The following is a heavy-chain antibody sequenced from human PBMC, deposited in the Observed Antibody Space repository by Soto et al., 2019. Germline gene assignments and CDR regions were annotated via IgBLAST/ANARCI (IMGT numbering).Heavy chain of an antibody. D-gene: IGHD2-15*01. V-gene: IGHV4-34*01. CDR3: ARAERYCSGGSCYYFDY. Sequence: QVQLQQWGAGLLKPSETLSLTCAVYGGSFSGYYWSWIRQPPGKGLEWIGEINHSGSTNYIPSLKSRVTISVDTSKNQFSLKLSSVTAADTAVYYCARAERYCSGGSCYYFDYWGQGTLVTVSS. CDR1: GGSFSGYY. CDR2: INHSGST. J-gene: IGHJ4*02.